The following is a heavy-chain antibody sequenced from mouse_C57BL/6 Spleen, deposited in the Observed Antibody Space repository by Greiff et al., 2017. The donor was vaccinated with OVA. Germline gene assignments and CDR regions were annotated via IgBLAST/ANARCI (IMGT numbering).Heavy chain of an antibody. Sequence: QVQLKQPGAELVKPGASVKMSCKASGYTFTSYWITWVKQRPGQGLEWIGDIYPGSGSTNYNEKFKSKATLTVDTSSSTAYMQLSSLTSEYSAVYYCARGRGLPLAMDYWGQGTSVTVSS. V-gene: IGHV1-55*01. CDR2: IYPGSGST. J-gene: IGHJ4*01. CDR1: GYTFTSYW. CDR3: ARGRGLPLAMDY. D-gene: IGHD2-10*01.